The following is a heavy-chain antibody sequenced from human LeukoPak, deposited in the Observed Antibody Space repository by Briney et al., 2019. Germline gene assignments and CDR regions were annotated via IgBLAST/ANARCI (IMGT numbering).Heavy chain of an antibody. V-gene: IGHV4-34*01. CDR2: INHSGST. J-gene: IGHJ4*02. CDR1: GGSFSGYY. Sequence: PSETLSLTCAVYGGSFSGYYWSWIRQPPGKGLEWIGGINHSGSTNYNPSLKSRVTISVDTSKNQFSLKLSSVTAADTAVYYCAGEGIGRLCSSTSCYLDYWGQGTLVTVSS. D-gene: IGHD2-2*01. CDR3: AGEGIGRLCSSTSCYLDY.